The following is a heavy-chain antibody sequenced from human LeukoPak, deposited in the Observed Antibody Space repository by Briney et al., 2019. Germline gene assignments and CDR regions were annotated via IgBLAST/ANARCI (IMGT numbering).Heavy chain of an antibody. V-gene: IGHV3-53*01. D-gene: IGHD2-2*01. CDR3: ASAREYCISSNCYEYFQD. J-gene: IGHJ1*01. CDR1: GLTVRTSS. Sequence: GGSLRLSCATSGLTVRTSSMSWVRQAPGKGLEWVAVIYSSGSTYYEDSVNGRCTLSRDTSKSSMYLQMDHLRAEDTAVYYCASAREYCISSNCYEYFQDWGQGTLVTVSS. CDR2: IYSSGST.